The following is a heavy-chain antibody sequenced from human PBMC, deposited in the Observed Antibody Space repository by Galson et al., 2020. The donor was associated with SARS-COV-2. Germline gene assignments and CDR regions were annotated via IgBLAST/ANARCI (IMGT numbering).Heavy chain of an antibody. V-gene: IGHV3-30*04. CDR1: GFTFSSYA. D-gene: IGHD2-15*01. CDR3: ARECCSGGSCYSDY. J-gene: IGHJ4*02. Sequence: GSLRLSCAASGFTFSSYAMHWVRQAPGKGLEWVAVISYDGSNKYYADSVKGRFTISRDNSKNTLYLQMNSLRAEDTAVYYCARECCSGGSCYSDYWGQGTLVTVSS. CDR2: ISYDGSNK.